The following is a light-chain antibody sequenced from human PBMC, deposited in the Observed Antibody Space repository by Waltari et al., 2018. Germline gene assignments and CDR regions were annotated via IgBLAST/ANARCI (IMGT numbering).Light chain of an antibody. CDR1: NSDVGNYNL. V-gene: IGLV2-23*02. Sequence: QSALTQPASVSGTPGQSITISCTGTNSDVGNYNLVSWYQHHPGEAPKLMICEVIKRSSGVSNRCSGSKSGNTASLTISGLQAEDEADYYCCSYAGSGTYVFGTGTKVTVL. CDR2: EVI. J-gene: IGLJ1*01. CDR3: CSYAGSGTYV.